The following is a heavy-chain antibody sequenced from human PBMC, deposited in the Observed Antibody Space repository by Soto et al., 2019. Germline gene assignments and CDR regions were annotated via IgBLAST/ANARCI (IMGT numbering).Heavy chain of an antibody. Sequence: QVQLVQFGAEVKKPGASVKVSCKASGYTFTSYDINWVRQATGQGLEWMGWMNPNSGNTGYAQKFQGRVTMTRNTSISTAYMELSSLRSEDTAVYYCARGVGATDPLDYYYGMDVWGQGTTVTVSS. D-gene: IGHD1-26*01. CDR3: ARGVGATDPLDYYYGMDV. CDR1: GYTFTSYD. CDR2: MNPNSGNT. J-gene: IGHJ6*02. V-gene: IGHV1-8*01.